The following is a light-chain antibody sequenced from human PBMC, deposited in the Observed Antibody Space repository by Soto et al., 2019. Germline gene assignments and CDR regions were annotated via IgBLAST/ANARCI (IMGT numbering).Light chain of an antibody. CDR1: QSVSSSY. CDR2: GAS. Sequence: EIVLTQSPGTLSLSPGERATLSCRASQSVSSSYLAWYQQKPGQAPRLLIYGASSRATGIPDRFSGSGYGTDFTLTISRLEPEDFAEYYCQQYGSPPTFGQGTKLEIK. J-gene: IGKJ2*01. V-gene: IGKV3-20*01. CDR3: QQYGSPPT.